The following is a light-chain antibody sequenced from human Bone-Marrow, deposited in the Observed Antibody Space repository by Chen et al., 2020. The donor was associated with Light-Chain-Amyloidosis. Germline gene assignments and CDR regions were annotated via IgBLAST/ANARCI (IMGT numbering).Light chain of an antibody. CDR1: DLPTKY. Sequence: SYELTQPPSVSVSPGQTARITCSGDDLPTKYAYWYQQKPGQAPVLVIHRDTERPSGISELFSGSSSVTPATLTISGVQAEDEADYHWQSADSSGTYEVIFGGGTKLSVL. V-gene: IGLV3-25*03. CDR2: RDT. CDR3: QSADSSGTYEVI. J-gene: IGLJ2*01.